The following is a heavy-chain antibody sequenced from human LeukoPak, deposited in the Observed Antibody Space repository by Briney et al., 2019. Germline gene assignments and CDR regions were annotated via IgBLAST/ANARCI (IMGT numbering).Heavy chain of an antibody. V-gene: IGHV3-74*01. CDR1: GFTFSSYW. J-gene: IGHJ4*02. CDR3: ARDTYYYDSSGYYLFDY. CDR2: INSDGSST. Sequence: QPGGSLRLSCAASGFTFSSYWMHWVRQAPGKGLVWVSRINSDGSSTSYADSVKGRFTISRDNAKNTLYLQMNSLRAEDTAVYYCARDTYYYDSSGYYLFDYWGQGTLVTVSS. D-gene: IGHD3-22*01.